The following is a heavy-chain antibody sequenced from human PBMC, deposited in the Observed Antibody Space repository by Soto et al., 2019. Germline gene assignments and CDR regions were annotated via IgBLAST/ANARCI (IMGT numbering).Heavy chain of an antibody. Sequence: GETLKISWKGSGYSFTIHWISWVRQMPGKGLEWMGRIDPSDSYTNYSPSFQGHVTISADKSISTAYLQWSSLKASDTAMYYCARQGIAAAGYGMDVWGQGTTVTVSS. CDR2: IDPSDSYT. D-gene: IGHD6-13*01. V-gene: IGHV5-10-1*01. CDR1: GYSFTIHW. CDR3: ARQGIAAAGYGMDV. J-gene: IGHJ6*02.